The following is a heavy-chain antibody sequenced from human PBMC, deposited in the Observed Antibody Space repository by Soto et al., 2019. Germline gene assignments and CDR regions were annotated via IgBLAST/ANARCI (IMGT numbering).Heavy chain of an antibody. CDR3: ARDRYILYCSGTSCYDFDY. CDR2: ISAYNGNT. V-gene: IGHV1-18*01. Sequence: QVQLVQSGAEVKKPGASVKVSCKASGYTFTSYGISWVRQAPGQGLEWMGWISAYNGNTNYAQKLQGRVTMTTDTATSTAYMELRSLRSDDTAVYYCARDRYILYCSGTSCYDFDYWGQGTLVTVSS. D-gene: IGHD2-2*01. CDR1: GYTFTSYG. J-gene: IGHJ4*02.